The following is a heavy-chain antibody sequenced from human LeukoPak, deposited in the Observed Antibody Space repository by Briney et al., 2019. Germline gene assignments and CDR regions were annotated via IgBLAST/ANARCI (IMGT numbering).Heavy chain of an antibody. CDR1: GYTFTGYY. V-gene: IGHV1-2*02. Sequence: GASVKVSCKASGYTFTGYYMHWVRQAPGQGLEWMGWINPNSGGTNYAQKFQGRVTMTRDTSISTAYMELSRLRSDDTAVYYCARDRDSSSWQNWFDSWGQGTLVTVSS. CDR3: ARDRDSSSWQNWFDS. D-gene: IGHD6-13*01. J-gene: IGHJ5*01. CDR2: INPNSGGT.